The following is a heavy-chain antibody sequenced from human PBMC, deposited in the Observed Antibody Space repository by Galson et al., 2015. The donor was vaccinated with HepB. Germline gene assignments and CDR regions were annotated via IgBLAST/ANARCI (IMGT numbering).Heavy chain of an antibody. CDR1: GYTFTSYD. V-gene: IGHV1-8*01. CDR3: ARVRGVTPRYYYGMDV. Sequence: SVKVSCKASGYTFTSYDINWVRQATGQGLEWMGWMNPNSGNTGYAQKFQGRVTMTRNTSISTAYMELSSLRSEDTAAYYCARVRGVTPRYYYGMDVWGQGTTVTVSS. CDR2: MNPNSGNT. J-gene: IGHJ6*02. D-gene: IGHD3-10*01.